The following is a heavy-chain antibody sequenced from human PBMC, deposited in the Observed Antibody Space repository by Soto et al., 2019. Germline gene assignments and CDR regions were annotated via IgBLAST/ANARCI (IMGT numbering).Heavy chain of an antibody. V-gene: IGHV4-39*01. CDR3: ASPKIAFYNWFDP. Sequence: QLQLQESGPGLVRPSETLSLTCTVSGGSISSSSYYWGWIRQPPGKGLEWIGSIYYSGSTYYNPSLKSRVPISVDTSTNQFSLKLSSVTAADTAVYYCASPKIAFYNWFDPWGQGTLVTVSS. J-gene: IGHJ5*02. D-gene: IGHD3-3*02. CDR1: GGSISSSSYY. CDR2: IYYSGST.